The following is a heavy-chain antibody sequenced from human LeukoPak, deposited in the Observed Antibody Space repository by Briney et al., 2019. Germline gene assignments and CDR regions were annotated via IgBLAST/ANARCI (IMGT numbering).Heavy chain of an antibody. CDR2: IYTSGST. Sequence: SETLSLTCTVSGGSISSYYWSWIRQPAGKGLEWIGRIYTSGSTNYNPSLKSRVTKSVDTSKNQFSLKLSSVTAADTAVYYCARDVITFGGVIVALDYWGQGTLVTVSS. J-gene: IGHJ4*02. CDR3: ARDVITFGGVIVALDY. V-gene: IGHV4-4*07. D-gene: IGHD3-16*02. CDR1: GGSISSYY.